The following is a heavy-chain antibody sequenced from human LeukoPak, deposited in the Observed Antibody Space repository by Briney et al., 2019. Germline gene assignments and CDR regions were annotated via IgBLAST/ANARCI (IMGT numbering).Heavy chain of an antibody. CDR1: GYSFTSYW. D-gene: IGHD6-19*01. Sequence: GESLKISCKGSGYSFTSYWISWVRQMPGKGLEWMGIIYPGDSDTRYSPSFQGQVTISADKSISTAYLQWSSLKASDTAMYYCARRPGSSGWYLWYFDLWGRGTLVTVSS. J-gene: IGHJ2*01. CDR3: ARRPGSSGWYLWYFDL. CDR2: IYPGDSDT. V-gene: IGHV5-51*01.